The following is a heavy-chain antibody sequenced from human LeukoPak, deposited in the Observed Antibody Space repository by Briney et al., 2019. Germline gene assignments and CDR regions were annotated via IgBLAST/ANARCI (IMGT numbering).Heavy chain of an antibody. CDR2: ISWNSGSI. D-gene: IGHD1-26*01. Sequence: GGSLRLSCAASGFTFDDYAMHWVRQAPGKGLEWVSGISWNSGSIGYADSVKGRFTISRDNAKNSLYLQMNSLRAEDTALYYCAKGMGATKRAYFDYWGQGTLVTVSS. CDR1: GFTFDDYA. J-gene: IGHJ4*02. V-gene: IGHV3-9*01. CDR3: AKGMGATKRAYFDY.